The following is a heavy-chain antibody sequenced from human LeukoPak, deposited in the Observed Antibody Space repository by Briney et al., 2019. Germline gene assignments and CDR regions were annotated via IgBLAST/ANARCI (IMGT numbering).Heavy chain of an antibody. Sequence: ASVKVSCKASGYTFTSYGISWVRQAPGQGLEWMGWISAYNGNTNYPQKLQGRVTMTTDTSTSTAYMELRSLRSDDTAVYYCARGSWIQLPADAFDIWGQGTMVTVSS. CDR3: ARGSWIQLPADAFDI. V-gene: IGHV1-18*01. J-gene: IGHJ3*02. CDR2: ISAYNGNT. CDR1: GYTFTSYG. D-gene: IGHD5-18*01.